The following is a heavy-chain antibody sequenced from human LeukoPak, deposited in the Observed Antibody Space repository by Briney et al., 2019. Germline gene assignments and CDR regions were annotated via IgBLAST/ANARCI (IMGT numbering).Heavy chain of an antibody. CDR2: ISYSGST. D-gene: IGHD6-19*01. CDR1: GGSISSSIAYY. CDR3: ARGTLYSGWSYYFDY. Sequence: SETLSLTCTVSGGSISSSIAYYWGWIRQPPGKGLEWLGNISYSGSTYYSPSLKSRVTISVDTSNNQFSLRLSSVTAADTAMYYCARGTLYSGWSYYFDYWGQGSQVTVSS. J-gene: IGHJ4*02. V-gene: IGHV4-39*07.